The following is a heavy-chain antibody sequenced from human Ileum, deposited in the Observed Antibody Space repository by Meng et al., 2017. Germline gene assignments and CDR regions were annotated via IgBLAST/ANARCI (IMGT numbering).Heavy chain of an antibody. D-gene: IGHD3-10*01. Sequence: GSLKISCSASGFTFSCYGMHWVRQAPGKGLEWVAVIRYDGSNKYYADSVKGRFTISRDNSKNTLYLQMNSLRAEDTAVYYCPRGTMVRGVSRGYGMDVWGQGTTVTVSS. J-gene: IGHJ6*02. CDR3: PRGTMVRGVSRGYGMDV. CDR1: GFTFSCYG. V-gene: IGHV3-33*01. CDR2: IRYDGSNK.